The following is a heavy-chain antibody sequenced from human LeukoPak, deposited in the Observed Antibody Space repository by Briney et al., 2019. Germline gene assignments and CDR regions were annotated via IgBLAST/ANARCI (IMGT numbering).Heavy chain of an antibody. CDR2: ISGSGGST. J-gene: IGHJ6*02. V-gene: IGHV3-23*01. CDR1: GFTFSSYA. Sequence: GSLRLSCAASGFTFSSYAMSWVRQAPGKGLEWVSAISGSGGSTYYADSVKGRFTISRDNSKNTLYLQMNSLRAEDTAVYYCAKGSTYSSGWYSTNYYYYGMDVWGQGTTVTVSS. D-gene: IGHD6-19*01. CDR3: AKGSTYSSGWYSTNYYYYGMDV.